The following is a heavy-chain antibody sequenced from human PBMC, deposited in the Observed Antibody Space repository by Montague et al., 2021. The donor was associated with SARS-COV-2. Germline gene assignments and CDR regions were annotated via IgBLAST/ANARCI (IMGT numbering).Heavy chain of an antibody. V-gene: IGHV6-1*01. J-gene: IGHJ4*03. CDR3: ARDPRYSLSWSFDY. CDR1: GDSVSSNTAA. D-gene: IGHD6-13*01. Sequence: CAISGDSVSSNTAAWNWIRQSPSRGLEWLGRTYYRSKWYYDYAVSVKSRMTISPDTSKNQFSLQLSSVTPEDRAVYYRARDPRYSLSWSFDYWGQGTKVTVSS. CDR2: TYYRSKWYY.